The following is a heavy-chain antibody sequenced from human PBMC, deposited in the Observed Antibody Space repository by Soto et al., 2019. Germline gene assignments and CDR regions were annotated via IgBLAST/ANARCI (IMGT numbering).Heavy chain of an antibody. CDR2: ISAYNGNT. V-gene: IGHV1-18*01. Sequence: ASVKVSCKASGYTFTSYGISWVRQAPGQGLEWMGWISAYNGNTNYAQKLQGRVTMTTDTSTSTAYMELRSLRSDDTAVYYCARDRSVEQLVRDAFDIWGQGTMVTVSS. CDR3: ARDRSVEQLVRDAFDI. D-gene: IGHD6-6*01. CDR1: GYTFTSYG. J-gene: IGHJ3*02.